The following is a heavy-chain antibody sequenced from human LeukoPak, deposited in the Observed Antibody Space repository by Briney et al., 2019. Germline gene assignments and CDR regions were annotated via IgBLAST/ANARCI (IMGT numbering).Heavy chain of an antibody. D-gene: IGHD1-14*01. CDR2: ISAYNGNT. Sequence: ASVKVSCKASGYTFTSYSISWVRQDPGQGLEWMGWISAYNGNTNYAQKLQGRVTMTTDTSTSTAYMELRSLRSDDTAVYYCARDGLRPGREDVWGQGTTVTVPS. CDR1: GYTFTSYS. V-gene: IGHV1-18*01. CDR3: ARDGLRPGREDV. J-gene: IGHJ6*02.